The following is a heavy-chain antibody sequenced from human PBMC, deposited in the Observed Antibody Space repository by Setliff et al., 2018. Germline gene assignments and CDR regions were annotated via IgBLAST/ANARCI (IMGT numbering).Heavy chain of an antibody. V-gene: IGHV1-69*06. Sequence: VKVSCKASGGIFHSFSITWVRQAPGQGLEWMGRIIPLFETTNYVEKFQGRVTITADKSTSTAYMELSRLTSEDTAVYYCALEYSNSSPTVYYYMDVWGKGTTVTVSS. CDR1: GGIFHSFS. CDR3: ALEYSNSSPTVYYYMDV. CDR2: IIPLFETT. D-gene: IGHD6-6*01. J-gene: IGHJ6*03.